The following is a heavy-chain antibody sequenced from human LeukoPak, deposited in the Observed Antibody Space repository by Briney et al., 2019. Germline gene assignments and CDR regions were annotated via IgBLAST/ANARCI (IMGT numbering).Heavy chain of an antibody. CDR1: GYTFTSYY. CDR2: INPSGGST. V-gene: IGHV1-46*01. CDR3: AGGVGLKSYYYGSGSRRADAFDI. J-gene: IGHJ3*02. Sequence: ASVKVSCKASGYTFTSYYMHWVRQAPGQGLEWMGIINPSGGSTSYAQKFQGRVTMTRDTSISTAYMELSRLRSDDTAVYYCAGGVGLKSYYYGSGSRRADAFDIWGQGTMVTVSS. D-gene: IGHD3-10*01.